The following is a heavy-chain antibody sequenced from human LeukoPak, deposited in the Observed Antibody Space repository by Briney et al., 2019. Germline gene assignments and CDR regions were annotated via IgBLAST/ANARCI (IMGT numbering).Heavy chain of an antibody. J-gene: IGHJ4*02. CDR1: GFTFSSYW. D-gene: IGHD3-3*01. V-gene: IGHV3-7*01. CDR2: IKQDGSEK. CDR3: ASDRGLDYDFWSGYAGSGMFDY. Sequence: PGGSLRLSCAASGFTFSSYWMSWVRQAPGKGLEWVANIKQDGSEKYYVDSVKGRFTISRDNAKYSLYLQMNSLRAEDTAVYYCASDRGLDYDFWSGYAGSGMFDYWGQGTLVTVSS.